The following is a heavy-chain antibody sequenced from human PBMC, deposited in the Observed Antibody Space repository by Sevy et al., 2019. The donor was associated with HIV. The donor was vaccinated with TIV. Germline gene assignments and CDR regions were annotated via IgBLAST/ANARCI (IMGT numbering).Heavy chain of an antibody. Sequence: GGSLRLSCTTSGFTFSDYWMTWVRQASGKRLEWVGNINQDGSVKYYVDSVKGRFTISSDNAKNSLYLQMNTLGAEDTAVYICVRVLVVGQYYDYWGQGTLVTVSS. CDR1: GFTFSDYW. CDR3: VRVLVVGQYYDY. V-gene: IGHV3-7*01. J-gene: IGHJ4*02. D-gene: IGHD3-22*01. CDR2: INQDGSVK.